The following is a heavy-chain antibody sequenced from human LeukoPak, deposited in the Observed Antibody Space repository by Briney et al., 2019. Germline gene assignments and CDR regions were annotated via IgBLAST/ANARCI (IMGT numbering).Heavy chain of an antibody. CDR3: AAGVNSGLMGIDS. V-gene: IGHV4-61*02. J-gene: IGHJ4*02. D-gene: IGHD4-23*01. CDR2: IFTSGSA. CDR1: GGSISIGTYY. Sequence: PSQTLSLTCTVSGGSISIGTYYWTWIRQPAGKGLEWIARIFTSGSANYNPSLESRVTLSVDTSKNQFSLKLSPVTAADTAIYYCAAGVNSGLMGIDSWGQGMLVTVSS.